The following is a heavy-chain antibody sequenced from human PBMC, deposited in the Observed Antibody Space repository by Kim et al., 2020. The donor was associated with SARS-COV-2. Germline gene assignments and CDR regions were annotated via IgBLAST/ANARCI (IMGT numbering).Heavy chain of an antibody. D-gene: IGHD1-26*01. Sequence: GESLKISCEGSGYNFATYWINWVRQMPGKGLEWMGRIDPSDSYTEYSPSFQGHVTISADESINTVYLQWSSLKASDSGMYYCSRRMNGAYYGEDYWGQGTLVTVSS. CDR1: GYNFATYW. J-gene: IGHJ4*02. CDR3: SRRMNGAYYGEDY. V-gene: IGHV5-10-1*01. CDR2: IDPSDSYT.